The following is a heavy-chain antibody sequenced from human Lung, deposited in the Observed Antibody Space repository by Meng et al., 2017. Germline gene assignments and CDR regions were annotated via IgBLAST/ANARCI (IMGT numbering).Heavy chain of an antibody. D-gene: IGHD5-18*01. J-gene: IGHJ5*02. CDR1: GFTLSSYW. CDR2: ISSTGDST. CDR3: AKEAAMAS. Sequence: EVQPVESGGGLVQPGGSLRLSCEVSGFTLSSYWMDWVRQVPGKGLVWVSTISSTGDSTFYPDSVKGRFIVSRDNSKNTLYLQMNSLRAEDTAIYYCAKEAAMASWGQGTLVTVSS. V-gene: IGHV3-23*04.